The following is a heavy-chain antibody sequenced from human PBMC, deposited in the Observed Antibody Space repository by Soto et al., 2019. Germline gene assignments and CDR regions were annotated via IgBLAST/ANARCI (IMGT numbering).Heavy chain of an antibody. CDR1: GFTFSSYW. CDR3: ARDRAYYDILTGIDT. CDR2: IKQDGSEK. V-gene: IGHV3-7*03. J-gene: IGHJ5*02. Sequence: PGGSLRLSCAASGFTFSSYWMSWVRQAPGKGLEWVANIKQDGSEKYYVDSVKGRFTISRDNAKNSLYLQMNSLRAEDTAVYYCARDRAYYDILTGIDTWGQGTLVTVSS. D-gene: IGHD3-9*01.